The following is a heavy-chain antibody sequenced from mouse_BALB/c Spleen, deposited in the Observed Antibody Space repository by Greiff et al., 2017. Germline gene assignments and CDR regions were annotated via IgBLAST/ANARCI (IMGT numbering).Heavy chain of an antibody. CDR2: INPYNGDT. Sequence: VQLQQSGPELVKPGASVKLSCKASGYSFTGYFMNWVMQSHGKSLEWIGRINPYNGDTFYNQKFKGKATLTVDKSSSTAHMELRSLASEDSAVYYCAREGGYGYFDYWGQGTTLTVSA. CDR1: GYSFTGYF. CDR3: AREGGYGYFDY. J-gene: IGHJ2*01. V-gene: IGHV1-20*02. D-gene: IGHD2-2*01.